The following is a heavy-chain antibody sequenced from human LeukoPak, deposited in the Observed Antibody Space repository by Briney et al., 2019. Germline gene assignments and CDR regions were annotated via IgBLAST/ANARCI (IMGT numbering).Heavy chain of an antibody. CDR3: TRDPAYYLRYGYFDY. CDR1: GFISSTSA. V-gene: IGHV3-21*01. Sequence: GGSLRLSCSASGFISSTSAMNWVRQAPGKGLEWVSSINSVGSHIYYRDSVKGRFTISRDNAKNSVYLQMNNLRAADTALYYCTRDPAYYLRYGYFDYWGQGILVTVSS. J-gene: IGHJ4*03. CDR2: INSVGSHI. D-gene: IGHD1-26*01.